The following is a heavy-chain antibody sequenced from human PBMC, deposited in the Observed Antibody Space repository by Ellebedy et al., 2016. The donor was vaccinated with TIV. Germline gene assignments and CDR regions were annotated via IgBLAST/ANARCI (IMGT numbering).Heavy chain of an antibody. V-gene: IGHV3-21*01. D-gene: IGHD3-22*01. CDR1: GFTFSSYS. CDR2: ISSSSSYI. CDR3: ARRSLITSGYLSVDI. J-gene: IGHJ3*02. Sequence: GGSLRLSCAASGFTFSSYSMNWVRQAPGKGLEWVSSISSSSSYIYYADSVKGRFTISRDNAKSSLYLQMNSLRAEDTAVYYCARRSLITSGYLSVDIWGQGTMVTVSS.